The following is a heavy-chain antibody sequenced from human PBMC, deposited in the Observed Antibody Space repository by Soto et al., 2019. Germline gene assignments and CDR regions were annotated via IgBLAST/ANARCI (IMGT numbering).Heavy chain of an antibody. CDR1: GYSFTSYA. CDR2: INAGNGNT. D-gene: IGHD5-18*01. V-gene: IGHV1-3*01. J-gene: IGHJ3*02. CDR3: ARRGYSYGESDAFDI. Sequence: ASVKVSCKASGYSFTSYAMHWVRQAPGQRLEWMGWINAGNGNTKYSQKFQGRVTISVDTSKNQFSLKLSSVTAADTAVYYCARRGYSYGESDAFDIWGQGTMVTVSS.